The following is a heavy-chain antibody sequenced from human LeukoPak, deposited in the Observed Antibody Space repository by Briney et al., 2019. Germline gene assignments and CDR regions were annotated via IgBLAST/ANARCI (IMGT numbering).Heavy chain of an antibody. CDR1: GGSISSYY. Sequence: PSETLSLTCTVSGGSISSYYWSWIRQPPGKGLEWIGYSYTSESTNYNHSLTLRVTITVDTSKNQFSLKLSSVTAADTAVYYCARLVAGREYYYDSSGYYSPVNWFDPWGQGTLVIVSS. CDR3: ARLVAGREYYYDSSGYYSPVNWFDP. CDR2: SYTSEST. J-gene: IGHJ5*02. D-gene: IGHD3-22*01. V-gene: IGHV4-4*09.